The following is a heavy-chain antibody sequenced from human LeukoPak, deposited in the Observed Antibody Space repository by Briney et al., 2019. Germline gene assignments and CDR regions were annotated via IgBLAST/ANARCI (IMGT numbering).Heavy chain of an antibody. CDR2: ISYDGSNK. V-gene: IGHV3-30*04. Sequence: GGSLRLSCAASGFTFSSYAMHWVRQAPGKGLEWVAVISYDGSNKYYADSVKGRFTISRDNSKNTLYLQMNSLRAEDTAVYCCARSEPGIAVADPFDYWGQGTLVTVSS. J-gene: IGHJ4*02. CDR3: ARSEPGIAVADPFDY. CDR1: GFTFSSYA. D-gene: IGHD6-19*01.